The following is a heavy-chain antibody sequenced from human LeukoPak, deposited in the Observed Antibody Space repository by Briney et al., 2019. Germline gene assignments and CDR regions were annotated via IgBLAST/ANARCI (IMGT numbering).Heavy chain of an antibody. Sequence: KTGGSLRLSCAATEFTFSRYTMNWVRQAPGKGLEWISSITGSSTYIYYSDSVRGRFTISRDNAKNSLYLQMSSLRAEDSAVYYCARANDYIDYWGQGVLVAVSS. CDR3: ARANDYIDY. CDR2: ITGSSTYI. V-gene: IGHV3-21*01. CDR1: EFTFSRYT. J-gene: IGHJ4*02.